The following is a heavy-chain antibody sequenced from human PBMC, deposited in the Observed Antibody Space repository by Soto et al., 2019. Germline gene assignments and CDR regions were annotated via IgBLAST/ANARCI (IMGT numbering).Heavy chain of an antibody. CDR1: GGSISSSNW. D-gene: IGHD2-21*01. V-gene: IGHV4-4*02. CDR2: VFHTGTT. Sequence: SETLSLTCTISGGSISSSNWWSWVRQPPGKGLEWVGQVFHTGTTYYNPSLKSRLTISIDKSTNQFSLHLTSVTAADTAVYFCAKTYCRNNVWPTDFWGQGTLVTAPQ. J-gene: IGHJ4*02. CDR3: AKTYCRNNVWPTDF.